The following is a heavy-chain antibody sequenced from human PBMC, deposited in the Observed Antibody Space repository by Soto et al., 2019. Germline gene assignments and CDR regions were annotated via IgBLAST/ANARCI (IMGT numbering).Heavy chain of an antibody. CDR1: GFTFSSYA. V-gene: IGHV3-30-3*01. CDR3: DNFYYFYMDV. Sequence: GGSLRLSCAASGFTFSSYAMHWVRQAPGKGPEWVAVISYDGSNKYYADSVKGRFTISRDNSKNSVAAADTAVYYCARDRPHRDNFYYFYMDVWGEGTTVTVSS. J-gene: IGHJ6*03. D-gene: IGHD2-21*01. CDR2: ISYDGSNK.